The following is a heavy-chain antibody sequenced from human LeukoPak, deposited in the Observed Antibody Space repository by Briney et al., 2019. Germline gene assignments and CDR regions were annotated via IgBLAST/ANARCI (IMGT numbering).Heavy chain of an antibody. D-gene: IGHD4-23*01. CDR3: ATDYTGSSYSAEYFQL. V-gene: IGHV4-39*01. Sequence: SETLSLTCTVSGGSISSSSYYWGWIRQPPGKGLEWIGTIYYSGSTYYNPSLKSRVTISVDTSKNQFSLKLSSVTAADTAVYYCATDYTGSSYSAEYFQLWGQGTLVTVSS. J-gene: IGHJ1*01. CDR1: GGSISSSSYY. CDR2: IYYSGST.